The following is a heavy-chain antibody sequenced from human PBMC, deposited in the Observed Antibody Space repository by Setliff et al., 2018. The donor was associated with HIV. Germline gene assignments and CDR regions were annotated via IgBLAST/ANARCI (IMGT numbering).Heavy chain of an antibody. Sequence: PSETLSLTCAVSGFSISSGYYWGWIRQPPGKGLEWIGIIYHSGNTYYNPSLKSRLTISVDTSKNQFSLKLSSVTAADTAVYYCARDLGILSNWLYYFDDWGQGTLVTVSS. V-gene: IGHV4-38-2*02. CDR1: GFSISSGYY. J-gene: IGHJ4*02. D-gene: IGHD6-13*01. CDR3: ARDLGILSNWLYYFDD. CDR2: IYHSGNT.